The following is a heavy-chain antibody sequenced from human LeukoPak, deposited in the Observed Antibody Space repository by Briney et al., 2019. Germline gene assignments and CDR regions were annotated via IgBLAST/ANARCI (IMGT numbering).Heavy chain of an antibody. D-gene: IGHD3-10*01. CDR3: ARGYGSGSNWFDP. J-gene: IGHJ5*02. V-gene: IGHV4-59*12. CDR2: IYYSGST. CDR1: GGSISSYY. Sequence: SETLSLTCTVSGGSISSYYWSWIRQPPGKGLEWIGYIYYSGSTNYNPSLKSRVTMSVDTSKNQFSLKSNSVTATDTAVYYCARGYGSGSNWFDPWGQGALVIVSS.